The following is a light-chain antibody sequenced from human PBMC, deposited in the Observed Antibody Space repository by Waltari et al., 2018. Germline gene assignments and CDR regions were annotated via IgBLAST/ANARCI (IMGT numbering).Light chain of an antibody. Sequence: SVLTQPPSVSGAPGQRVTISCTGSGSNIRAGYEVHWYQQLPRAAPKLLIYGSSSRPLGVPDRFFGSTSGTSASLAIIGLQAEDEADYYCQSYDTSLSVVFGGGTKLTVL. CDR2: GSS. V-gene: IGLV1-40*01. CDR1: GSNIRAGYE. J-gene: IGLJ3*02. CDR3: QSYDTSLSVV.